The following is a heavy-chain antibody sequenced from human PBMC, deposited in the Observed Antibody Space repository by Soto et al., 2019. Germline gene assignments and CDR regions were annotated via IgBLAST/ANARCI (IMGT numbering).Heavy chain of an antibody. CDR1: GGSISSGGYY. V-gene: IGHV4-31*03. Sequence: QVQLQESGPGLVKPSQTLSLTCTVSGGSISSGGYYWSWIRQHPGKGLEWIGYIYYSGSTYYNPSLKSRVTISVDTSKNQFYLKLSSVTAADTAVYYCARNTYYDFWSGYYRINWFDPWGQGTLVTVSS. CDR3: ARNTYYDFWSGYYRINWFDP. D-gene: IGHD3-3*01. J-gene: IGHJ5*02. CDR2: IYYSGST.